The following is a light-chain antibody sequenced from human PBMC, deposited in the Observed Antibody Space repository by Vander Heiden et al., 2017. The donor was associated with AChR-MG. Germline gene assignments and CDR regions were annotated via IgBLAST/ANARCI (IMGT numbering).Light chain of an antibody. CDR3: QVWDSNSDHWV. CDR2: YGS. J-gene: IGLJ3*02. CDR1: NIGSNT. V-gene: IGLV3-21*04. Sequence: SYDLTHLPSVSVAPGKTARLACGGDNIGSNTVHWYQHKEGQAPVLVIHYGSDRPSGIPERFSGSKSRSTATLGIRGDEVGDEDDYFCQVWDSNSDHWVFGAGTRLTV.